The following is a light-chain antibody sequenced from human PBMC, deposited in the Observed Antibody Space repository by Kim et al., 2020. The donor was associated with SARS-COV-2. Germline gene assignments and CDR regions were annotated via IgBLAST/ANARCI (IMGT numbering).Light chain of an antibody. CDR1: QSVSYSSNNKNY. J-gene: IGKJ1*01. CDR2: WAS. Sequence: ATINCKSSQSVSYSSNNKNYLAWYQRKPGQPPKLLIYWASTRESGVPDRFSGSESGTDFTLTISSLQAEDVAVYYCQQYYSAPWTFGQGTKVDIK. V-gene: IGKV4-1*01. CDR3: QQYYSAPWT.